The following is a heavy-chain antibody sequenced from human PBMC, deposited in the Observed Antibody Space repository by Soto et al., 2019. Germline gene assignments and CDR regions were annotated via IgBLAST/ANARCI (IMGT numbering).Heavy chain of an antibody. CDR3: AKDPHYYENVDYVDY. V-gene: IGHV4-38-2*01. J-gene: IGHJ4*01. CDR1: GYSINSGFF. D-gene: IGHD3-22*01. CDR2: VFHSGTT. Sequence: SETLSLTCAVSGYSINSGFFWGWIRQPPGKGLEWIGSVFHSGTTYYNPSLRSRVTISVETSKNQFSLDLRSVTAADTAVYYCAKDPHYYENVDYVDYWGHGTLVTVSS.